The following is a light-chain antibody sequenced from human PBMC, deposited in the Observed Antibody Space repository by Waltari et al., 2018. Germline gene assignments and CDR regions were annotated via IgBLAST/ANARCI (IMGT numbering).Light chain of an antibody. CDR1: SSDVGGSNY. J-gene: IGLJ2*01. Sequence: QSALTQPASGSGSPGQAITISCTGTSSDVGGSNYVSWYQQHPGKAPKLMSYEVSNRPSGVSHRFSGSKSGNTASLTISGLQAEDEADYYCSSYTSSSTVVFGGGTKLTVL. CDR3: SSYTSSSTVV. V-gene: IGLV2-14*01. CDR2: EVS.